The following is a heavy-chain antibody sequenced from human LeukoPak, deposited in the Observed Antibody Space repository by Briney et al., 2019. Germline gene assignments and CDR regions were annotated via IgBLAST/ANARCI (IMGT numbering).Heavy chain of an antibody. CDR1: GFTFSSYG. D-gene: IGHD3-22*01. Sequence: GGSLRLSCAASGFTFSSYGMHWVRQAPGKGLEWVAVIWYGGSNKYYADSVKGRFTISRDNSKNTLYLQMNSLRAEDTAVYYCAKEQTYYYDSSGYYGVDYWGQGTLVTVSS. CDR3: AKEQTYYYDSSGYYGVDY. CDR2: IWYGGSNK. V-gene: IGHV3-30*02. J-gene: IGHJ4*02.